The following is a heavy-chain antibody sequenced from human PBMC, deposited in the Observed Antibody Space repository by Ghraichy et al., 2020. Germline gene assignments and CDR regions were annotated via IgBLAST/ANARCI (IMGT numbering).Heavy chain of an antibody. V-gene: IGHV1-69*13. CDR1: GGTFSSYA. CDR3: ARDRECSGGSCYLTLDY. J-gene: IGHJ4*02. CDR2: IIPIFGTA. D-gene: IGHD2-15*01. Sequence: SVKVSCKASGGTFSSYAISWVRQAPGQGLEWMGGIIPIFGTANYAQKFQGRVTITADESTSTAYMELSSLRSEDTAVYYCARDRECSGGSCYLTLDYWGQGTLVTVSS.